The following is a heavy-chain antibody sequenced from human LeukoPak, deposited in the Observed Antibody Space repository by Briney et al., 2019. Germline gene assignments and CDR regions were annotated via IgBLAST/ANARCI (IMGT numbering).Heavy chain of an antibody. CDR2: INSSTTTI. CDR1: GFTFSTYS. V-gene: IGHV3-48*04. Sequence: GGSLRLSCAASGFTFSTYSMNWVRQAPGKGLEWVSYINSSTTTIFYADSVKGRFTISRDDAKNSLYLQMNSLRAEDTAVYYCARGVKVRGVNYYGMDVWGQGTTVTVSS. CDR3: ARGVKVRGVNYYGMDV. D-gene: IGHD3-10*01. J-gene: IGHJ6*02.